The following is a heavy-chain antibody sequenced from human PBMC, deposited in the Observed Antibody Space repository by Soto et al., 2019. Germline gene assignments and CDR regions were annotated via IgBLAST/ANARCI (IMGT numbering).Heavy chain of an antibody. J-gene: IGHJ4*02. V-gene: IGHV3-48*01. CDR1: GFTFSSYS. CDR3: ARDSLYYDFWSGPRGDY. Sequence: VGSLRLSCAASGFTFSSYSMNWVRQAPGKGLEWVSYISSSSSTIYYADSVKGRFTISRDNAKNSLYLQMNSLRAEDTAVYYCARDSLYYDFWSGPRGDYWGQGTLVTVSS. D-gene: IGHD3-3*01. CDR2: ISSSSSTI.